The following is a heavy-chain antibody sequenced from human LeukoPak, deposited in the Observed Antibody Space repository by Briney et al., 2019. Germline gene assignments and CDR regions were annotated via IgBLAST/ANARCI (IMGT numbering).Heavy chain of an antibody. D-gene: IGHD6-19*01. CDR3: AKDAVTALAGYYYYMDV. V-gene: IGHV3-23*01. CDR2: ISGSGGRT. CDR1: GFTSSSYA. Sequence: GGSLRLSCATSGFTSSSYAMSWVRQAPGKGLEWVSGISGSGGRTYYADSVKGGFTISRDNSKNTLYLQMNSLRADDTAVYCCAKDAVTALAGYYYYMDVWGKGTMVTVSS. J-gene: IGHJ6*03.